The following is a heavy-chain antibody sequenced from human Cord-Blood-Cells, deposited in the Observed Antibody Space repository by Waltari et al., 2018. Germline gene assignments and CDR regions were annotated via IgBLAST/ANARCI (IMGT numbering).Heavy chain of an antibody. CDR3: ARAYAATIEVGYYYYGMDV. V-gene: IGHV1-69*01. CDR1: GGTFSSYA. J-gene: IGHJ6*02. CDR2: IIPIFGTA. Sequence: QVQLVQSGAEVKKPGSSVKVSCKASGGTFSSYAISWVRQAPGQGLEWMGGIIPIFGTANYAQKFQGRVTITADESTSTAYMELSSLRSEDTAVYYCARAYAATIEVGYYYYGMDVWGQGTTVTVSS. D-gene: IGHD5-12*01.